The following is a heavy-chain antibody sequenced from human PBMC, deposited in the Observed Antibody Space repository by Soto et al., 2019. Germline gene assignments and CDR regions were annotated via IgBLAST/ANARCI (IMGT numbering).Heavy chain of an antibody. CDR3: TRRRAAAGGLATFDY. CDR1: GGSISSSSYY. CDR2: IYYSGST. V-gene: IGHV4-39*01. Sequence: QLQLQESGPGLVKPSETLSLSCTVSGGSISSSSYYWGWIRQPPGKGLEWIGSIYYSGSTYYNPSLKSRVTISVDTSKNQFSLKLSSVTAADTAVYYCTRRRAAAGGLATFDYWGQGTLVTVSS. J-gene: IGHJ4*02. D-gene: IGHD6-13*01.